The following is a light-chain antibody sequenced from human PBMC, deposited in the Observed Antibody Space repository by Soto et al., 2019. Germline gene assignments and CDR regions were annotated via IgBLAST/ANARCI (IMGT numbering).Light chain of an antibody. J-gene: IGKJ1*01. CDR1: QSVTSNY. Sequence: EIVLTQSPGALSLSPGERATLSCRASQSVTSNYLAWYQQKPGQAPRLLIYGVSNRATGIPNRFSGSGSGTDFTLTISRLEPEDLAVYYCQQYGSSPRTFGQGTKVEIK. V-gene: IGKV3-20*01. CDR3: QQYGSSPRT. CDR2: GVS.